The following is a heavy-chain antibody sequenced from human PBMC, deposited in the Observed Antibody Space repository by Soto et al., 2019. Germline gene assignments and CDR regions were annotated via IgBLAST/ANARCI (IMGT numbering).Heavy chain of an antibody. CDR2: ISYDGKNE. D-gene: IGHD1-26*01. Sequence: QVQLVESGGGVVQPGRSLRLSCAASGFTLSAYTMHWVRQPPGKGLEWVAVISYDGKNERYTDPVKGRFTVSRDNSKSTVYLQMNSLKSEDTALYYCARDGYSGRSDGFEIWGQGTRVTVSS. CDR1: GFTLSAYT. J-gene: IGHJ3*02. V-gene: IGHV3-30*04. CDR3: ARDGYSGRSDGFEI.